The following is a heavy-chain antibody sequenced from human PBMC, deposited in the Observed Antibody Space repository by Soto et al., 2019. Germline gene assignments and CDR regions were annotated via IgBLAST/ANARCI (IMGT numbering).Heavy chain of an antibody. J-gene: IGHJ5*02. Sequence: QVQLQESGPGLVKPSETLSLTCSVSGGSINTYYWSWIRQPPGKGLEWIGYIYSTGRTYYSPSHKSRVTMSVDTSKNQFSLKVNSVTAADTAVYYCARRVVRGVTNWFDRWGQGTLVTVSS. V-gene: IGHV4-59*08. CDR2: IYSTGRT. CDR1: GGSINTYY. D-gene: IGHD3-10*01. CDR3: ARRVVRGVTNWFDR.